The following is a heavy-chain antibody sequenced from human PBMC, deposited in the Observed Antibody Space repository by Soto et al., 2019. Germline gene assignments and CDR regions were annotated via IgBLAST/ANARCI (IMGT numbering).Heavy chain of an antibody. CDR1: GFTVSSNY. J-gene: IGHJ3*02. CDR3: ARSGIRDYGDAFDI. Sequence: GGSLRLSCAASGFTVSSNYMSWVRQAPGKGLEWVSVIYSGGSTYYADSVKGRFTISRDNSKNTLYLQINSLRAEDTAVYYCARSGIRDYGDAFDIWGQGTMVTVSS. D-gene: IGHD4-17*01. V-gene: IGHV3-66*01. CDR2: IYSGGST.